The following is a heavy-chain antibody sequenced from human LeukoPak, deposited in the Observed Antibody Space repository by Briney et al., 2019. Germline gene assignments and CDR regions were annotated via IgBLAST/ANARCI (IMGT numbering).Heavy chain of an antibody. D-gene: IGHD2-15*01. CDR3: ATKLGYCSGGSCYGFDY. V-gene: IGHV1-69*05. CDR2: IIPIFGTA. J-gene: IGHJ4*02. Sequence: SVTVSCKASGGTFSSYVISWVRQAPGQGLEWMGRIIPIFGTANYAQKFQGRVTITTDESTSTAYMELSSLRSENTAVYYCATKLGYCSGGSCYGFDYWGQGTLVTVSS. CDR1: GGTFSSYV.